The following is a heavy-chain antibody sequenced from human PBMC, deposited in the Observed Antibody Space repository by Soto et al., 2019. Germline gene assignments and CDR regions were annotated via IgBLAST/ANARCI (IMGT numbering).Heavy chain of an antibody. CDR2: IYYSGST. Sequence: SETLSLTCTVSGGSISSSSYYWGWIRQPPGKGLEWIGSIYYSGSTYYNPSLKSRDTLSVDTSKNQFSLKLSSVTAAETAVYYCARRRGRYCSGGSCYPFDYWGQGTLVTVSS. D-gene: IGHD2-15*01. J-gene: IGHJ4*02. CDR1: GGSISSSSYY. V-gene: IGHV4-39*01. CDR3: ARRRGRYCSGGSCYPFDY.